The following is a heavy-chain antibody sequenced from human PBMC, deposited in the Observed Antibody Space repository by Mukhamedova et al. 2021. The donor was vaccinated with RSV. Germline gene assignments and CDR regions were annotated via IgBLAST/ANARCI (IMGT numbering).Heavy chain of an antibody. V-gene: IGHV1-3*02. Sequence: PGQRLEWMGWSNAGNGKTKYSQEFQGRVTITRDTSASTAYMELSSLRSEDMAVYYCARDDSSGWIDYWGQGTLVTVSS. CDR3: ARDDSSGWIDY. J-gene: IGHJ4*02. D-gene: IGHD6-19*01. CDR2: SNAGNGKT.